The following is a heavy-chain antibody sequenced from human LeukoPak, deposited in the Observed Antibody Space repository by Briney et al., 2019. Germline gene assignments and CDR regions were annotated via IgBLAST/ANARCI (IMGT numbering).Heavy chain of an antibody. J-gene: IGHJ4*02. D-gene: IGHD3-22*01. CDR2: IKEDGSEK. CDR1: GFTFSYYW. Sequence: GGSLRLSCAATGFTFSYYWMSWVRQAPGKGLEWVANIKEDGSEKYYVDSVKGRFTISRDNAKNSLYLQMNSLRVEDTAVYYCAGDSSGYYWAYWGQGTLVTVSS. V-gene: IGHV3-7*01. CDR3: AGDSSGYYWAY.